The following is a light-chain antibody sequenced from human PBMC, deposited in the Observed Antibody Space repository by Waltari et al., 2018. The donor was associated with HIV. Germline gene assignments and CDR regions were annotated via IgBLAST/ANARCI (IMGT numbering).Light chain of an antibody. J-gene: IGLJ3*02. V-gene: IGLV1-44*01. CDR1: SSNIGSNI. CDR3: AAWDDSLNAWV. Sequence: QSVLTQPPSASGTPGQRVSISCSGSSSNIGSNIVNWYQQLPGTAPKPLIYSNKQRPSGVPDRFSGSKSGTSASLAISGLQSEDEADYYCAAWDDSLNAWVFGGGTKLTVL. CDR2: SNK.